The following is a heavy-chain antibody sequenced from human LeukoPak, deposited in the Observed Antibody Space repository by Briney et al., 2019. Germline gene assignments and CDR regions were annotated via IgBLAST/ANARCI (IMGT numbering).Heavy chain of an antibody. J-gene: IGHJ4*02. D-gene: IGHD2-2*01. CDR2: INHSGST. Sequence: SETLSLTCGVYGGSFSGYYWNWIRQPPGKGLEWIGEINHSGSTNYNPSLKSRVTISVDTSKNQFSLKLSSVTAADTAVYYCAREGRLGYCSSTSCYYFDYWGQGTLVTVSS. CDR3: AREGRLGYCSSTSCYYFDY. V-gene: IGHV4-34*01. CDR1: GGSFSGYY.